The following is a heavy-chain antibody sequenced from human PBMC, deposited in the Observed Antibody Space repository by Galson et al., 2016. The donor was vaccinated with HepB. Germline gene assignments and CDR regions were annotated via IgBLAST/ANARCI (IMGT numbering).Heavy chain of an antibody. Sequence: SVKVSCKASGGTFSTYDFNWVRQAPGQGLEWMGGISHIFGTTEYAQEFQGRVTITADESTSTGYMEISSLRSEDTAVYYCATVRRDTSSSGQFYYFYMVVWGIGTTVTVSS. CDR1: GGTFSTYD. V-gene: IGHV1-69*13. J-gene: IGHJ6*03. CDR2: ISHIFGTT. CDR3: ATVRRDTSSSGQFYYFYMVV. D-gene: IGHD6-6*01.